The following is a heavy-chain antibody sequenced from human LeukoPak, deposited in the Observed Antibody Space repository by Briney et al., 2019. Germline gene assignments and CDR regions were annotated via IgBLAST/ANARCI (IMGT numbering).Heavy chain of an antibody. D-gene: IGHD3/OR15-3a*01. V-gene: IGHV3-74*01. CDR3: AREDVGRGNRYFDL. CDR2: MNYDGSGT. J-gene: IGHJ2*01. CDR1: GFTFGNYW. Sequence: GGSLRLSCAASGFTFGNYWMHWVRQAPGKGLVWVSRMNYDGSGTSYADSVKGRFTISRDNAKNTLYLQMNSLRAEDTAVYYCAREDVGRGNRYFDLWGRGTLVTVSS.